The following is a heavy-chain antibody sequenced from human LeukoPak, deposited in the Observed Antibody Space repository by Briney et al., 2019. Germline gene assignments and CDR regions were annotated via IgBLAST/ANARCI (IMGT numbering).Heavy chain of an antibody. Sequence: ASVKVSCKASGYTFTSYDINWVRQATGQGLEWMGWMNPNSGNTGYAQKFQGRVTMTRNTSISTAYMELSNLRPEDTAVYYCARDGSGTYWAYYNWFDPWGQGTLVTVSS. CDR1: GYTFTSYD. CDR3: ARDGSGTYWAYYNWFDP. J-gene: IGHJ5*02. CDR2: MNPNSGNT. V-gene: IGHV1-8*01. D-gene: IGHD3-10*01.